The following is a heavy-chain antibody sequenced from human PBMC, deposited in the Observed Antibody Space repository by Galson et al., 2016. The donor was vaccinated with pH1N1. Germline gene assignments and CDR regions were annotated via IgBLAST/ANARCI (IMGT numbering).Heavy chain of an antibody. CDR1: GYTFTGYY. CDR2: INPNSGGT. J-gene: IGHJ6*02. Sequence: SVKVSCKASGYTFTGYYMHWVRQAPGQGLEWMGWINPNSGGTKYAQKCQGRVTMTRDTPISTAHMALSRLRSDDTAVYYCARRGSSTSHYYYGMDVWGQGTTVTVSS. CDR3: ARRGSSTSHYYYGMDV. V-gene: IGHV1-2*02. D-gene: IGHD2-2*01.